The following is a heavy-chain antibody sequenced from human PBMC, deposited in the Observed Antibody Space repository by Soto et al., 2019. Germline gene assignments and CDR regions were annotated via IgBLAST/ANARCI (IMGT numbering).Heavy chain of an antibody. CDR2: FDPEDGET. J-gene: IGHJ3*02. CDR1: GYTLTELS. V-gene: IGHV1-24*01. CDR3: ATGIVLMVYAIPGAFNI. Sequence: ASVKVSCKVSGYTLTELSMHWVRQAPGKGLEWMGGFDPEDGETIYAQKFQGRVTMTEDTSTDTAYMELSSLRSEDTAVHYCATGIVLMVYAIPGAFNIWGQGTMVTVSS. D-gene: IGHD2-8*01.